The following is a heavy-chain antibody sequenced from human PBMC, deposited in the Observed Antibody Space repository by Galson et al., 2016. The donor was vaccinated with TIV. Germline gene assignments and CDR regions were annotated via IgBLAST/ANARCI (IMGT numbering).Heavy chain of an antibody. V-gene: IGHV3-66*02. CDR3: ARDRIVDATYYYYYYGMDV. Sequence: SLRLSCAASGLSVSINYMTWVRQAPGKGLEWVSLISDGGNTYYPDSVKGRFSISRDKSKNTLYLQMNSLRFEDTAVYYCARDRIVDATYYYYYYGMDVWGQGTAVTVSS. J-gene: IGHJ6*02. CDR1: GLSVSINY. D-gene: IGHD1-26*01. CDR2: ISDGGNT.